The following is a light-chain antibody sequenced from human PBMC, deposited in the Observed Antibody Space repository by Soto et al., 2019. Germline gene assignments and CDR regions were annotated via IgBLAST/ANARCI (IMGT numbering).Light chain of an antibody. J-gene: IGLJ3*02. Sequence: QSVLTQPPSVSGTPGQKVTISCSGSYSTIGSNTVNWFQHLPGTAPRLLIYLNNQRPSGVPERFSGSRSGTSASLAISGLQSEDEAHYYCAAWDDSLDGGVFGGGTKLTVL. CDR3: AAWDDSLDGGV. CDR2: LNN. V-gene: IGLV1-44*01. CDR1: YSTIGSNT.